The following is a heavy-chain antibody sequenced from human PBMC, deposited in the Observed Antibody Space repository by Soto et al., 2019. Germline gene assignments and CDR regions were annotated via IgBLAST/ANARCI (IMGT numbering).Heavy chain of an antibody. V-gene: IGHV4-59*12. J-gene: IGHJ4*02. CDR3: VIDGRERQFDD. D-gene: IGHD1-26*01. CDR1: GAAISGYY. Sequence: QVRLQESGPGLVKPSETLSLTCVVSGAAISGYYWSWIRQPPGKGLEWIGFSYYSGNTTNYRPSHKQRVPIPADTSKIINSLRLGSVTAGDTAIYYSVIDGRERQFDDWGQGTLVTVSS. CDR2: SYYSGNTT.